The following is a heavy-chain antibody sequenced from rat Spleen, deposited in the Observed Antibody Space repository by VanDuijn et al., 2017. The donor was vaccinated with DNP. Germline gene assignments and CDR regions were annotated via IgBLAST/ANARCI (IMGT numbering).Heavy chain of an antibody. D-gene: IGHD1-1*01. Sequence: QVQLKESGPGLVQPSQTLSLTCTVSGFSLSSYHVSWVRQPPGKSLVWMGSIWAGGGTNYNSAVQSRLSISRDTSKSQVFLKMNSLQPEDTGTYYCTSYYSGDFHYWGQGVMVTVSS. CDR2: IWAGGGT. J-gene: IGHJ2*01. CDR3: TSYYSGDFHY. CDR1: GFSLSSYH. V-gene: IGHV2-13*01.